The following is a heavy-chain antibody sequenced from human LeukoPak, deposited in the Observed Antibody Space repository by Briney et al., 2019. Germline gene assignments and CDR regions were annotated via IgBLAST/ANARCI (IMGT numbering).Heavy chain of an antibody. CDR2: ISWNSGSI. J-gene: IGHJ3*02. V-gene: IGHV3-9*01. CDR1: GFTFDDYA. Sequence: PGGSLRLSCAASGFTFDDYAMPWVRHAPGKGLEWVSGISWNSGSIGYADSVKGRFTISRDNAKNSLYLQMNSLRAEDTALYYCAKGKEGDYYDSSGYGAFDIWGQGTMVTVSS. D-gene: IGHD3-22*01. CDR3: AKGKEGDYYDSSGYGAFDI.